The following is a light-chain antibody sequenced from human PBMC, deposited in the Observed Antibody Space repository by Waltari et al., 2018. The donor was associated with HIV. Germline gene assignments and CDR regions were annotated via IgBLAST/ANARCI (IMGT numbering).Light chain of an antibody. CDR3: CSYGGFTTYV. CDR1: SSDVGGYSL. J-gene: IGLJ1*01. V-gene: IGLV2-23*01. Sequence: QSALTQTASVSGSPGQSTTISCIGTSSDVGGYSLVSWYQHPPGKAPQLLIFEDTERPSGVSNRFSASKSGTTASLTISGLLAEDAADYYCCSYGGFTTYVFGSGTKVTVL. CDR2: EDT.